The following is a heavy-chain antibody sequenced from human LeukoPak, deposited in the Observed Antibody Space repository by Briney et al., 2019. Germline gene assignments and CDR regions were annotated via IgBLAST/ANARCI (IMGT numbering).Heavy chain of an antibody. J-gene: IGHJ3*02. CDR1: GFTSNNYG. Sequence: GGSLRLSCAASGFTSNNYGMNWVRQAPGKGLEWVSLITGSGSSTFYADSVKGRFTISRDNSKNTLYLEMNGLRAEDTAMYYCAKNRYCSGNTCFKDAFDIWGQGTMVTVSS. CDR2: ITGSGSST. D-gene: IGHD2-15*01. V-gene: IGHV3-23*01. CDR3: AKNRYCSGNTCFKDAFDI.